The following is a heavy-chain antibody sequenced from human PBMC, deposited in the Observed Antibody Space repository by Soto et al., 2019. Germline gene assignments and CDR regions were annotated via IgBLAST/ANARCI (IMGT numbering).Heavy chain of an antibody. CDR3: GRDGDPQSAFWSGPLGGGRFDP. D-gene: IGHD3-3*01. V-gene: IGHV1-69*12. J-gene: IGHJ5*02. CDR2: IVPMFGTA. Sequence: QVQLVQSGAEVKKPGSSVNVSCKTSGGTFGNSAVTWVRQAPGQGLEWLGGIVPMFGTANYAQKFQGRVTITADEPRITAYMELNSMNTADTAVYYCGRDGDPQSAFWSGPLGGGRFDPWGQGTLVTVSS. CDR1: GGTFGNSA.